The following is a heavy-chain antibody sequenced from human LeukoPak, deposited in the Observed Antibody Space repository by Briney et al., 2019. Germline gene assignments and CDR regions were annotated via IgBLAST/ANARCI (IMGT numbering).Heavy chain of an antibody. CDR1: GFAFSTYA. CDR2: ISSGGNT. J-gene: IGHJ4*02. CDR3: ALLEVGSTGL. Sequence: GGSLRLSCAASGFAFSTYAMSWVRQAPGKGLEWVSLISSGGNTYYGDPVRGRFTISRDNSRNTVDLQKNSLTADDTTVYYCALLEVGSTGLWGQGTLVTVFS. V-gene: IGHV3-23*01. D-gene: IGHD1-1*01.